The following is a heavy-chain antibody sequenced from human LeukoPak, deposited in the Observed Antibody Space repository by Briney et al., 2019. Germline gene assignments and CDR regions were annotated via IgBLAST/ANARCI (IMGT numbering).Heavy chain of an antibody. CDR2: IKQDGSEK. CDR1: GFTFSSYW. CDR3: ARMPRGPDV. V-gene: IGHV3-7*01. D-gene: IGHD2-2*01. Sequence: PGGSLRLSCAASGFTFSSYWMLWVRQAPGKGLEWVASIKQDGSEKCYVDSMKGRFTISRDNAENSLYLQMNSLRAEDTAVYYCARMPRGPDVWGKGTTVTVSS. J-gene: IGHJ6*04.